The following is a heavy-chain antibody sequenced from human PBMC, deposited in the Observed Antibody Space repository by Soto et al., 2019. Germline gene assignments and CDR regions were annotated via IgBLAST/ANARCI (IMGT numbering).Heavy chain of an antibody. CDR3: ARDFRYFPY. J-gene: IGHJ4*02. D-gene: IGHD3-10*01. V-gene: IGHV4-34*01. CDR2: IEHNGNN. CDR1: GWTFSGYF. Sequence: PSETLSLTCSDYGWTFSGYFWSWVRQPPGKGLEWIGEIEHNGNNNINPSLKSRVTMSVDTSKNQISLTLTSVTAADTAVYYCARDFRYFPYWGQGTLVTGSS.